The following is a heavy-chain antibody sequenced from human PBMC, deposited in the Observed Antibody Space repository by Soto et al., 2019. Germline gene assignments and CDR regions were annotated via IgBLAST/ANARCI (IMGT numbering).Heavy chain of an antibody. D-gene: IGHD2-2*02. CDR1: GFTFSSYW. V-gene: IGHV3-74*01. Sequence: EVQLVESGGGLVQSGGSLRLSCAASGFTFSSYWMHWVRQAPGKGLVWVSRINSDGSSTSYADSVKGRFTISRDNAKNTLYLQMNSLRAEDTAVYYCARGGVGRYCSSTSCDTWVVDYWGQGTLVTVSS. J-gene: IGHJ4*02. CDR2: INSDGSST. CDR3: ARGGVGRYCSSTSCDTWVVDY.